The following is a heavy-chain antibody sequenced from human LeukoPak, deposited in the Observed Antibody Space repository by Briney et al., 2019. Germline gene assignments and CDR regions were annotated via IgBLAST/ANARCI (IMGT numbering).Heavy chain of an antibody. CDR1: GGSISGYY. CDR3: ASVRRGFGESSKYYAYYYMGA. CDR2: MYYSGST. Sequence: PSETLSLTCTVSGGSISGYYWSWIRQPPGKGLEWIGSMYYSGSTYYNPSLKSRVTISLDTSRNQFSLKLSSVTAADTAVYYCASVRRGFGESSKYYAYYYMGAWGKGTTVTISS. V-gene: IGHV4-39*01. D-gene: IGHD3-10*01. J-gene: IGHJ6*03.